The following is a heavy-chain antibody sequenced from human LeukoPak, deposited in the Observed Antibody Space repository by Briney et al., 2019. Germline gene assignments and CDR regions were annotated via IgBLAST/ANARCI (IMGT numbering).Heavy chain of an antibody. Sequence: PGGSLRLSCAASGFMFDIYWMTWVRQAPGKGLEWVATIDQYGSQKYYVDSVKGRFTISRDNAENSLSLQMNSLRADDTAVYYCAIEVWFRFDPWGQGIPVTVSS. CDR2: IDQYGSQK. J-gene: IGHJ5*02. CDR1: GFMFDIYW. D-gene: IGHD2-21*01. CDR3: AIEVWFRFDP. V-gene: IGHV3-7*05.